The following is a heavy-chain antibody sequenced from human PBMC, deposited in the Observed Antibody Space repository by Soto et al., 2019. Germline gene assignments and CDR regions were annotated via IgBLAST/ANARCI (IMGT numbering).Heavy chain of an antibody. V-gene: IGHV4-31*03. CDR3: AGDFGDRNDY. J-gene: IGHJ4*02. Sequence: SSETLSLTCTVSGGSISSGGTYWSWIRQHPGKGLEWIGYIYYNGNTYSNPSLKSRVTISVDTSKNQFSLKLSSVTAADTAVYFCAGDFGDRNDYWGQGTLVTVSS. D-gene: IGHD3-10*01. CDR2: IYYNGNT. CDR1: GGSISSGGTY.